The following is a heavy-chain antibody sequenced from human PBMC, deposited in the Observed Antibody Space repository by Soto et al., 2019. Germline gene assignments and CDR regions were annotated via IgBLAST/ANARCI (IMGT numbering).Heavy chain of an antibody. D-gene: IGHD3-22*01. V-gene: IGHV4-61*01. CDR1: GGSVRSATDY. CDR2: PDYNGNS. J-gene: IGHJ5*02. Sequence: QVQLQESGPGLVKPSETLSLTCTVSGGSVRSATDYWTWIRQPPGKGLEWIGYPDYNGNSDRKPAIMSRVTISIDRSKNQFSLTLRSVTAADTAVYSCARESSYDSEHYHYWCDPWGRGKRVTVSS. CDR3: ARESSYDSEHYHYWCDP.